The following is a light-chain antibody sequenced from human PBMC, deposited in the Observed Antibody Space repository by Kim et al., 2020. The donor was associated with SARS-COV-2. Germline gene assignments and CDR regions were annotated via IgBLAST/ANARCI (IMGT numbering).Light chain of an antibody. CDR1: QDIRND. CDR2: CAS. Sequence: ASGGDKVTITCRASQDIRNDLVWYQQNTGRAPKRLIYCASSLQSGVPSRFSGSGSGTEFTLTISSVQPEDFATYYCLQHSTYPITFGQGTRLEIK. J-gene: IGKJ5*01. CDR3: LQHSTYPIT. V-gene: IGKV1-17*01.